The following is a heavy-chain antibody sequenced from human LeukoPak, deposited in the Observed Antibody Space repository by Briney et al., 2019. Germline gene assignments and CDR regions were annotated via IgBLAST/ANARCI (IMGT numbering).Heavy chain of an antibody. CDR3: AALESFLIYYDSRGYLFDY. CDR2: INPNSGGT. J-gene: IGHJ4*02. D-gene: IGHD3-22*01. V-gene: IGHV1-2*02. Sequence: ASVKVSCKASGYTFTGYYMHWVRQAPGQGLEWMGWINPNSGGTNYAQKFQGRVTMTRDTSISTAYMELSRLRSDDTAVYYSAALESFLIYYDSRGYLFDYGGKGPLVTVSS. CDR1: GYTFTGYY.